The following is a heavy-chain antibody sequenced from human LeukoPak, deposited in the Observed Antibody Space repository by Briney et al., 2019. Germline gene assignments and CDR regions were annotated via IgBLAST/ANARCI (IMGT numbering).Heavy chain of an antibody. CDR3: SRRTSNPVGAIDY. CDR1: GDSISSSDNY. D-gene: IGHD1-26*01. J-gene: IGHJ4*02. V-gene: IGHV4-39*01. Sequence: PSETLSLNCNVSGDSISSSDNYWGWIRQPPGKGLEWIGAFRYGGSTYYTPSLKSRVIISVDTSKNQFSLKLRSVTASDTAAYYCSRRTSNPVGAIDYWGQGTLVTVSS. CDR2: FRYGGST.